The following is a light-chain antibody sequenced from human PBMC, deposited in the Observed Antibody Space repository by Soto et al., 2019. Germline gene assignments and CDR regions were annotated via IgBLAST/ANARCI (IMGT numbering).Light chain of an antibody. J-gene: IGKJ5*01. Sequence: DIVLTQSPGPLSLSPGERATLSCRASQSARISLGWYQQKPGQPPRLLIYDASKRATGIPARFSGSGSGTDFTLTISSLEAEDVAVYYCHQRSNWLDTLGQGTRLEIK. CDR3: HQRSNWLDT. CDR2: DAS. V-gene: IGKV3D-11*03. CDR1: QSARIS.